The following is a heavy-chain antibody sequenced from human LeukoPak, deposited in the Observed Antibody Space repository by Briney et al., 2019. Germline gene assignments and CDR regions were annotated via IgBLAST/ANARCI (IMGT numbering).Heavy chain of an antibody. CDR2: IYYSGST. Sequence: SETLSLTCTVSGGSISSSSYYWGWIRQPPGKGLEWIGSIYYSGSTYYNASLKGRVTISVDTSKNQFYMKLSSVTAADTAVYYCARHRVAVVAATPMLRYFDYWGQGTLVTVSS. CDR3: ARHRVAVVAATPMLRYFDY. D-gene: IGHD2-15*01. J-gene: IGHJ4*02. CDR1: GGSISSSSYY. V-gene: IGHV4-39*01.